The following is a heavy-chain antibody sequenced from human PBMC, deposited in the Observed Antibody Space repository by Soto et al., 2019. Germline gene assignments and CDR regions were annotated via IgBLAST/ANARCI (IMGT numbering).Heavy chain of an antibody. D-gene: IGHD2-15*01. J-gene: IGHJ6*02. V-gene: IGHV4-59*01. CDR2: IYSSGST. CDR1: SGSMSTYY. Sequence: QVQLQESGPGLVKPSETLSLTCTVSSGSMSTYYWGWIRQAPRKELEWIGHIYSSGSTSYNPSLKNRVTISVDTSRNQFSLNLSSVTAADTAVYYCTRAPSNVLGDYYYGLDVWGQGTTVTVSS. CDR3: TRAPSNVLGDYYYGLDV.